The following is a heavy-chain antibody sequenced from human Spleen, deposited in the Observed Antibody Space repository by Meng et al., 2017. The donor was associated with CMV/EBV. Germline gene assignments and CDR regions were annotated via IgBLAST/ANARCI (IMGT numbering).Heavy chain of an antibody. D-gene: IGHD6-13*01. J-gene: IGHJ1*01. CDR3: ARDQQLIPAEYFQH. CDR1: GYRFTSYG. CDR2: ISAYNGNT. Sequence: ASGYRFTSYGMSWLRQAPGQGLEWMGWISAYNGNTIYAQKVQGRVTMTTDASTNTAYLELRSLRSDDTAVYYCARDQQLIPAEYFQHWGPGTLVTVSS. V-gene: IGHV1-18*01.